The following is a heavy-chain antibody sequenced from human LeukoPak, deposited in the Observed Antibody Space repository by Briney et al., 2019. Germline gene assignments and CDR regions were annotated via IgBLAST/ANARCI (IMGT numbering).Heavy chain of an antibody. D-gene: IGHD3-16*01. CDR2: IKQDGSEK. J-gene: IGHJ4*02. CDR1: GFTFSRYW. CDR3: ARWGFDGGLDY. V-gene: IGHV3-7*04. Sequence: PGGSLRLSCAASGFTFSRYWMSWVRQAPGKGLEWVANIKQDGSEKFYVDSMKGRFTISRDNAKNSLYVQMNSLRVEDTAVYYCARWGFDGGLDYWGQGTLVTVSS.